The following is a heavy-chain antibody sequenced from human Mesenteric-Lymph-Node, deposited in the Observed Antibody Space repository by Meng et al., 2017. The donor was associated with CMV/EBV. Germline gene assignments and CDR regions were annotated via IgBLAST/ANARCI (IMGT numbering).Heavy chain of an antibody. CDR2: INSDGRST. CDR3: ASLYSSSWGFDY. Sequence: GESLKISCAASGFTFSMYTMHWVRQGPGKGLVWVSLINSDGRSTNNADAVKGRFTISRDNAKNSLYLQMSSLRAEDTAVYYRASLYSSSWGFDYWGQGTLVTVSS. J-gene: IGHJ4*02. D-gene: IGHD6-13*01. CDR1: GFTFSMYT. V-gene: IGHV3-74*01.